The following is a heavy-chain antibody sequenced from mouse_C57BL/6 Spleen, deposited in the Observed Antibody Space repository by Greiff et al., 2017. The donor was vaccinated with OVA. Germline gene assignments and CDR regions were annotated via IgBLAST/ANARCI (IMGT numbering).Heavy chain of an antibody. CDR2: IDPSDSYT. CDR3: ARGAYSPLGGYFDY. V-gene: IGHV1-59*01. Sequence: QVQLQQPGAELVKPGASVKMSCKASGYTFTSYWITWVKQRPGQGLEWIGVIDPSDSYTNYNQKFKSKATLTVDTSSSTAYMQLSSLTSEDSAVYYCARGAYSPLGGYFDYWGQGTTLTVSS. J-gene: IGHJ2*01. D-gene: IGHD2-12*01. CDR1: GYTFTSYW.